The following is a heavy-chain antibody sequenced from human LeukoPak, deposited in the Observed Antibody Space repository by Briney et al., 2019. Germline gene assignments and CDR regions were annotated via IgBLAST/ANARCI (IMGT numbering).Heavy chain of an antibody. Sequence: GGSLRLSCAASGFTFSRHWMHWVRHAPGKGLVWVSRINSDGSDTPYADSVKGRFTISRDNSKNTLYLQMNSLRAEDTALYFCAKKAQYNGNYPLDYWGQGTLVTVSS. CDR1: GFTFSRHW. J-gene: IGHJ4*02. CDR2: INSDGSDT. V-gene: IGHV3-74*01. D-gene: IGHD1-26*01. CDR3: AKKAQYNGNYPLDY.